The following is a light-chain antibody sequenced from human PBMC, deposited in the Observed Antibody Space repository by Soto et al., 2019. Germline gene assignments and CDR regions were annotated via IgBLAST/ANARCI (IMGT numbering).Light chain of an antibody. V-gene: IGLV3-21*02. CDR2: DDT. Sequence: SYELTQPPSVSVAPGQPAGITCGGYNVGRKTVHWYQQKPGRAPVLVIYDDTDRPSGIPERFSGSNSGNTATLIISRVEAGDEADYYCQVWDSSSDHWVFGGGTKVTVL. J-gene: IGLJ3*02. CDR3: QVWDSSSDHWV. CDR1: NVGRKT.